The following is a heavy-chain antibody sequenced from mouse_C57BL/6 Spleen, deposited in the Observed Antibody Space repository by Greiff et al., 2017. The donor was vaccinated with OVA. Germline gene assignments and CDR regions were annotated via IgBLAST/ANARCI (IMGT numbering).Heavy chain of an antibody. CDR2: IDPANGNT. Sequence: EVKVVESVAELVRPGASVKLSCTASGFNIKNSYMHWVKQRPEQGLEWIGRIDPANGNTIYAPKFQGKATITADTSSNTAYMQLSSLTSEDTAIYYCARGDGSPHMDYWGQGTSVTVSS. CDR3: ARGDGSPHMDY. J-gene: IGHJ4*01. D-gene: IGHD1-1*01. V-gene: IGHV14-3*01. CDR1: GFNIKNSY.